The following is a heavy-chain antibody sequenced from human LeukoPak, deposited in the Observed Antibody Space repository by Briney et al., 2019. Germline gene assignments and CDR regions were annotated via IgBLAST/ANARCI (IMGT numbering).Heavy chain of an antibody. CDR2: IVGSSSNI. J-gene: IGHJ4*02. CDR3: ATDSPETAAFDY. Sequence: GGTLRLSCTASGFSFSTYSMNWVRQAPGKGLEGVSYIVGSSSNIYYADSVKGRFTISRDNAKNSLYPQMDSLSAEDTAVYYCATDSPETAAFDYWGQGTLVTVSS. V-gene: IGHV3-48*04. CDR1: GFSFSTYS. D-gene: IGHD1-1*01.